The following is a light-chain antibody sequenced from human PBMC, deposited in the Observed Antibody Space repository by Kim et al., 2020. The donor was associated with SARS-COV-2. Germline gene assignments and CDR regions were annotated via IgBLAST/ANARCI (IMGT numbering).Light chain of an antibody. CDR3: SSYAGSPRVV. CDR1: SGDVGYYNY. Sequence: GQSVTISCTGTSGDVGYYNYVSWYQPHPGKAPKLMIYEVSKRPSGVPDRFSGSKSDNTASLTVSGLQAEDEADYYCSSYAGSPRVVFGGGTQVTVL. J-gene: IGLJ2*01. CDR2: EVS. V-gene: IGLV2-8*01.